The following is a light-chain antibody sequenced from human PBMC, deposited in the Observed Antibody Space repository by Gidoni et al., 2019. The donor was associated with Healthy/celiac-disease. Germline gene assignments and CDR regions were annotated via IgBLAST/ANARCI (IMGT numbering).Light chain of an antibody. J-gene: IGKJ2*01. CDR3: QQSYSTPYT. CDR1: QSSSSY. CDR2: AAS. V-gene: IGKV1-39*01. Sequence: DIQMTQSPSSLSASVGDRVTITCRASQSSSSYLNWYQQKPGKAPKLLIYAASSLQSGVPSRFSGRGSGTYFTITISSQQHEDFANYYCQQSYSTPYTFGQGTKLEIK.